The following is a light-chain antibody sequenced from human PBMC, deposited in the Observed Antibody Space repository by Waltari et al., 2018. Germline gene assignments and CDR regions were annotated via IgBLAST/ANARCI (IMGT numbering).Light chain of an antibody. CDR1: PSLVYTDGISY. Sequence: VGLTQSPLSLPVTLGQPASISCRASPSLVYTDGISYLNWFHQRPGQAPRRLIYKVSIRDSGAPDRFSGSGSGTDFTLMISSVEADDVGVYFCMQATHWPVTFGQGTRLE. V-gene: IGKV2-30*01. CDR3: MQATHWPVT. CDR2: KVS. J-gene: IGKJ5*01.